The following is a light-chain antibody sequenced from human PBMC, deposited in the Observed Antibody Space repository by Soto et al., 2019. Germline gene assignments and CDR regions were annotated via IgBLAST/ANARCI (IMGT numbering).Light chain of an antibody. J-gene: IGKJ3*01. Sequence: DIQMTQAPSSLSASVGDRVTITCRASQSITTSLIWHQQKPGKAPMVLIYVASNLQGGVPSRFRGSGSGTDFTLTISSLQPEDFAAYNCQQSSSLPFTFCPGTRVDV. V-gene: IGKV1-39*01. CDR2: VAS. CDR1: QSITTS. CDR3: QQSSSLPFT.